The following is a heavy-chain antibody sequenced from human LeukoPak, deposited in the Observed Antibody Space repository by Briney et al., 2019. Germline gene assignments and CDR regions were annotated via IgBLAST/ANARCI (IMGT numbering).Heavy chain of an antibody. CDR3: VTTYY. CDR2: ISGSADST. V-gene: IGHV3-23*01. Sequence: GGSLRLSCAAPGFTVSSNYMSSVRQAPGKGLEWVSRISGSADSTYYADSVNGRITISRDNSKNTLSLQMSSLRAEDTADYYCVTTYYWGQGTLVTVSS. CDR1: GFTVSSNY. J-gene: IGHJ4*02.